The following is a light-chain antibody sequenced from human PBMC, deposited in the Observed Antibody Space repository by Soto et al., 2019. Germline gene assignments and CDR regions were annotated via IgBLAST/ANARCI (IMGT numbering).Light chain of an antibody. CDR1: QTISSR. CDR2: KAS. Sequence: DIKMTQSPSTLSGSVGDTVTITCRASQTISSRLAWYQQKPGKAPKRMIYKASTLKSGVPSRFSGSGSGTDFTLTISSLQPEDVATYYCQQAYSFPITLGQGTRLEIK. CDR3: QQAYSFPIT. V-gene: IGKV1-5*03. J-gene: IGKJ5*01.